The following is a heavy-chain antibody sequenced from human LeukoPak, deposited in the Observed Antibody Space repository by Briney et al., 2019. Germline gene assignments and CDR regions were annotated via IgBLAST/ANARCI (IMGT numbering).Heavy chain of an antibody. CDR3: ARMVVVVVAAAGYFDY. CDR2: IYHSGST. V-gene: IGHV4-30-2*01. Sequence: PSETLSLTCTVSGGSISSGGYYWSWIRQPPGKGLEWIGYIYHSGSTYYNPSLKSRVTISVDRSKNQFSLKLSSVTAADTAVYYCARMVVVVVAAAGYFDYWGQGTLVTVSS. J-gene: IGHJ4*02. CDR1: GGSISSGGYY. D-gene: IGHD2-15*01.